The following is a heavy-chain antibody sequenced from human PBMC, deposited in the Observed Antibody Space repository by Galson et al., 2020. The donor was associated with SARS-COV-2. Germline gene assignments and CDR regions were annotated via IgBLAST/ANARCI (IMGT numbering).Heavy chain of an antibody. J-gene: IGHJ4*02. CDR3: AGWYIRF. Sequence: GGSLRLSCAASGFTFSTSYMSWVRQAPGKGLECLSYIGGSSDVIKYADSVKGRFTISRDNAKNLLYLQMNSLRDEDTAVYYCAGWYIRFWGQGTLVTVSS. V-gene: IGHV3-48*02. CDR2: IGGSSDVI. CDR1: GFTFSTSY. D-gene: IGHD6-19*01.